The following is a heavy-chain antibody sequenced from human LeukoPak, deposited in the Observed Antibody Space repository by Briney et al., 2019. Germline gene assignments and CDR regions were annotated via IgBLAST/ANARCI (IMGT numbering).Heavy chain of an antibody. CDR2: IKSKTDGGTT. J-gene: IGHJ5*02. Sequence: GGSLRLSCAASGFTFSNAWMSWVRQAPGKGLEWVGHIKSKTDGGTTDYAAPVKGRFTISRDDSKNTLYLQMNSLKTEDTAVYYCTTYEHDYGDYVPWFDPWGQGTLVTVSS. V-gene: IGHV3-15*01. CDR1: GFTFSNAW. D-gene: IGHD4-17*01. CDR3: TTYEHDYGDYVPWFDP.